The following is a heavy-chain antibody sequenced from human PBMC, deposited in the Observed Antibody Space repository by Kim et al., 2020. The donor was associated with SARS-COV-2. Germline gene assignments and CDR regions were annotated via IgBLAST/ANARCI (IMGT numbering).Heavy chain of an antibody. CDR2: INTNTGNP. D-gene: IGHD3-3*01. CDR3: AGGPNPLPAYYDFWSGYSVALGGYFGL. Sequence: ASVKVSCKASGYTFTSYAMNWVRQAPGQGLEWMGWINTNTGNPTYAQGFTGRFVFSLDTSVSTAYLQISSLKAEDTAVYYCAGGPNPLPAYYDFWSGYSVALGGYFGLWGRGTLVTVSS. V-gene: IGHV7-4-1*02. CDR1: GYTFTSYA. J-gene: IGHJ2*01.